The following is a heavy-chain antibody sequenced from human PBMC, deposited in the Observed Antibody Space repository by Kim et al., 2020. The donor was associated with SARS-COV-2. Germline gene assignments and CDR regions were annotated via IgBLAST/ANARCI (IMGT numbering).Heavy chain of an antibody. J-gene: IGHJ4*02. CDR2: INHSGST. Sequence: SETLSLTCAVYGGSFSGYYWSWIRQPPGKGLEWIGEINHSGSTNYNPSLKSRVTISVDTSKNQFSLKLSSVTAADTAVYYCARRYYYDSSGYYYDALSWGLTRTIRYYFDYWGQGTLVTVSS. CDR1: GGSFSGYY. CDR3: ARRYYYDSSGYYYDALSWGLTRTIRYYFDY. D-gene: IGHD3-22*01. V-gene: IGHV4-34*01.